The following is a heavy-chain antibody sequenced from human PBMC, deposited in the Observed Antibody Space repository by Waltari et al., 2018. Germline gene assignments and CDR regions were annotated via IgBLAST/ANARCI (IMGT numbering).Heavy chain of an antibody. V-gene: IGHV3-7*01. CDR3: ARVLWGWPLDS. D-gene: IGHD7-27*01. CDR2: IRQDGGEI. Sequence: EVQLVASGGSLVQPGGSLRLSCAASGFTFNIHWMTWVRQAPGKGLEWVANIRQDGGEIYYVDSVKGRFTISRDNAKNSVFLQMNSLRAEDTAVYYCARVLWGWPLDSWGQGTLVTVSS. J-gene: IGHJ4*02. CDR1: GFTFNIHW.